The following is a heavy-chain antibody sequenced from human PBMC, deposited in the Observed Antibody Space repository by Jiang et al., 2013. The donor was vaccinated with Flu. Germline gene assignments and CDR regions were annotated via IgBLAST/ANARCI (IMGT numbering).Heavy chain of an antibody. V-gene: IGHV3-48*01. CDR1: GFTFSSYS. CDR3: AREVPSEFWFDS. CDR2: ITSSSST. J-gene: IGHJ5*01. Sequence: VQLLESGGGLVQPGGSLRLSCEGSGFTFSSYSMNWVRQAPGKGLEWVSYITSSSSTMYADSVRGRFTISRDNAKHSLYLQMNSLRAEDTAVYYCAREVPSEFWFDSWGQGTLVTVSS. D-gene: IGHD3-10*01.